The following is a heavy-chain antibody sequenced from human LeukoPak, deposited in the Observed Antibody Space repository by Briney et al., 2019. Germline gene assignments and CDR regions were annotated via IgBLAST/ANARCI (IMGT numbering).Heavy chain of an antibody. V-gene: IGHV3-48*02. CDR1: GFTSSTSS. D-gene: IGHD3-10*01. CDR3: ASDFLGFGDYYAFNI. Sequence: GSLRLSCAASGFTSSTSSMNWVRQAPGKGLEWLSYISGSSTKIFYADSLKGRFTISRDNAKNSLYLQMNSLRDEDAAVYYCASDFLGFGDYYAFNIWGQGTMVSVSS. J-gene: IGHJ3*02. CDR2: ISGSSTKI.